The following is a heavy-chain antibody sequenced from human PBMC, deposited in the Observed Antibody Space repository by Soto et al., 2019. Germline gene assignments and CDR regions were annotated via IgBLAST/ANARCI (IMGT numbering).Heavy chain of an antibody. V-gene: IGHV3-30*18. CDR2: ISYDGSNK. CDR3: AKDRASGSDSRCCYSGLDG. D-gene: IGHD1-26*01. J-gene: IGHJ6*02. Sequence: EGSLRLSCAASGFTFSSYGMNWVRQAPGKGLEWVAVISYDGSNKYYADSVKGRFTISRDNSKKPLYLQMNSLGAEDTAVYYCAKDRASGSDSRCCYSGLDGWSQGTTGTASS. CDR1: GFTFSSYG.